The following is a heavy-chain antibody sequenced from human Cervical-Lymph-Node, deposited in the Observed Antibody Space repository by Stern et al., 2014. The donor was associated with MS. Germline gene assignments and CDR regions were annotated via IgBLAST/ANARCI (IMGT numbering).Heavy chain of an antibody. Sequence: QVQLVQSGPEVKEPGASVKVSCKASGYTFTDYGIVWVRQAPGQGLEGVGWSTDYNGNTNYAQKFQGRVTLTTDASTGTAYMELRSLSYDDTAMYYCARDRVDGYWYFDLWGRGTLVTVSS. V-gene: IGHV1-18*01. D-gene: IGHD5-12*01. CDR3: ARDRVDGYWYFDL. CDR1: GYTFTDYG. CDR2: STDYNGNT. J-gene: IGHJ2*01.